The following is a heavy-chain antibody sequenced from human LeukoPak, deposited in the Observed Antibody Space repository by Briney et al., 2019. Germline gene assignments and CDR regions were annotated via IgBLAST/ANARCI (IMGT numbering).Heavy chain of an antibody. J-gene: IGHJ6*02. Sequence: SETLSLTCAVYGGSFSGYYWSWIRQPPGKGLEWIGEINHSGSTNYNPSLKGRVTISVDTSKNQFSLKLSSVTAADTAVYYCASLAVAGFSMDVWGQGTTVTVSS. CDR3: ASLAVAGFSMDV. CDR2: INHSGST. CDR1: GGSFSGYY. V-gene: IGHV4-34*01. D-gene: IGHD6-19*01.